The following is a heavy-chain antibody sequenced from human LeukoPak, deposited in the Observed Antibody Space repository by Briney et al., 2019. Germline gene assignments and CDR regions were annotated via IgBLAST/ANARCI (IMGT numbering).Heavy chain of an antibody. CDR3: ARGGYSNWFDP. CDR2: IYNSGSS. CDR1: GGSISSYY. Sequence: SETLSLTCSVSGGSISSYYWSWIRQPPGKGLEWIGYIYNSGSSNFNPSLKSRVTISVDTSKNQFSLRLRSVTAADTAVYYCARGGYSNWFDPWGQGTLVTVSS. V-gene: IGHV4-59*01. J-gene: IGHJ5*02. D-gene: IGHD3-22*01.